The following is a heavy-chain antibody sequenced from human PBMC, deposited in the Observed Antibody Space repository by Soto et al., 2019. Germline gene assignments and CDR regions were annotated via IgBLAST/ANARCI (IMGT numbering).Heavy chain of an antibody. Sequence: QVQLQESGPGLVKPSETLSLTCTVSGGSISGYYWSWIRQPPGKGLEWIGYIYYSGSTNYNPSLKSRVIISVDTSKNQFSLKLSSVTAADTAVYYCVRGRWELRVGSDLWGQGTLVTVSA. J-gene: IGHJ5*02. CDR2: IYYSGST. D-gene: IGHD1-26*01. CDR1: GGSISGYY. CDR3: VRGRWELRVGSDL. V-gene: IGHV4-59*08.